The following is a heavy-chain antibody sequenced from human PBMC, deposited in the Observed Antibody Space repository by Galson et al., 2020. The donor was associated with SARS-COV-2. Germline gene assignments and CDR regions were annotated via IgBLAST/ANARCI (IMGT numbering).Heavy chain of an antibody. CDR3: AHLVTMVHFDY. Sequence: SGSTLVNPTQTLTLTCTFSGYSLSTSGVGVGWIRPPPGKAMEWLELIYWDDDKRYSPSLKSRLTITKDTSKNQVVLTLTNMDPVDTATYYCAHLVTMVHFDYWGQGTLVTVSS. CDR2: IYWDDDK. D-gene: IGHD3-10*01. V-gene: IGHV2-5*02. CDR1: GYSLSTSGVG. J-gene: IGHJ4*02.